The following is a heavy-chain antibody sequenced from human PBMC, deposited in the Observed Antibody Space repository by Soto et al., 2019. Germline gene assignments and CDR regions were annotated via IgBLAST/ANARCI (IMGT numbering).Heavy chain of an antibody. CDR1: GFSLTGSGVG. J-gene: IGHJ4*02. CDR3: ARFLWSDTSLYYFDY. CDR2: IYWDDDK. Sequence: QITLKESGPTLVKPTQTLTLTCTFSGFSLTGSGVGVGWIRQPPGKGLEWLALIYWDDDKRYSPSLKSRLTITKDTSKNQVALTVTNMDPVDTATYYCARFLWSDTSLYYFDYWGQGTLVTVSS. D-gene: IGHD3-3*01. V-gene: IGHV2-5*02.